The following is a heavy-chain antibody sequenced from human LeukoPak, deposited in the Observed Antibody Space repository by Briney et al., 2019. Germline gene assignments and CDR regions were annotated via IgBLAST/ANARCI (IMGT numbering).Heavy chain of an antibody. J-gene: IGHJ1*01. Sequence: GGSLRLSCAASGFTFSSYSMNWVRQAPGKGLEGVSYISISSSTIYYADSVKGRFTISRDDAKNSLYLQMNSLRAEDTAVYYCARGVGSNWYIYFQFWGQGTLVTVSS. CDR1: GFTFSSYS. D-gene: IGHD6-13*01. CDR3: ARGVGSNWYIYFQF. V-gene: IGHV3-48*01. CDR2: ISISSSTI.